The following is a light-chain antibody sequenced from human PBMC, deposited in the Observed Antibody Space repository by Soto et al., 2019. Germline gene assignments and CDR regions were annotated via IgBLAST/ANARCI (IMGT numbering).Light chain of an antibody. CDR1: QGISSA. J-gene: IGKJ4*01. Sequence: AIQLTQSPSSLSASVGDRVTITCRASQGISSALAWYQHKPGRAPRLLIYDASSLQSGFSSRFSGSGSGTDFTLTLSSLQPEDFATYYCQQFQSFALTFGGETKLEIK. CDR2: DAS. CDR3: QQFQSFALT. V-gene: IGKV1-13*02.